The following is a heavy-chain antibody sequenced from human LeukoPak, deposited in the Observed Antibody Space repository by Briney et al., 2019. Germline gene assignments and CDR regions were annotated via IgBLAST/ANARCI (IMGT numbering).Heavy chain of an antibody. V-gene: IGHV3-30*18. CDR1: GYTFSSYG. Sequence: GGSLRLSCVASGYTFSSYGMHWVRQAPGKGLEWVAVISYDGSNKYYADSVKGRFTISRDNSKNTLYLQMNSLRAEDTAVYYCAKEVYSYGDLDYWGQGTLVTVSS. CDR2: ISYDGSNK. J-gene: IGHJ4*02. CDR3: AKEVYSYGDLDY. D-gene: IGHD5-18*01.